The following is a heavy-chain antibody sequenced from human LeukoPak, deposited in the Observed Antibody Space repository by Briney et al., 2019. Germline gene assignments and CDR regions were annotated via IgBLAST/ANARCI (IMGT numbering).Heavy chain of an antibody. CDR3: ARTLVRGIIEFDF. Sequence: SGTLSLTCAVSGGSISSSNWWSWVRQPPGKGLEWIGSIYYSGRPYYSPALKSRLTISVDTSKNQLSLNLTSVTAADTAVYYCARTLVRGIIEFDFWGQGTLVTVSS. CDR2: IYYSGRP. CDR1: GGSISSSNW. V-gene: IGHV4-4*02. J-gene: IGHJ4*02. D-gene: IGHD3-10*01.